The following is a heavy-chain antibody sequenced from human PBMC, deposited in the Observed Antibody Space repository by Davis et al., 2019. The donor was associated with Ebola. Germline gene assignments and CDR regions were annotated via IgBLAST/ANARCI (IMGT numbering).Heavy chain of an antibody. CDR1: GYTFTNYA. CDR2: INTNTGNP. V-gene: IGHV7-4-1*02. Sequence: AASVKVSCKASGYTFTNYAVHWVRQAPGQGLEWMGWINTNTGNPIYAQGSTGRFVFSLDISVGTAYLQISSLKAEDTAVYYCARGDMSAVGSDYWGQGTLVTVSS. CDR3: ARGDMSAVGSDY. J-gene: IGHJ4*02. D-gene: IGHD6-13*01.